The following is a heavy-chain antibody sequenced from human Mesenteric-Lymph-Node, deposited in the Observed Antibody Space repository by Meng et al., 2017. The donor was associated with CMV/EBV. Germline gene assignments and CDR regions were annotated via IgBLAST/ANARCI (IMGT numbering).Heavy chain of an antibody. CDR2: IRYDGSNK. J-gene: IGHJ3*02. V-gene: IGHV3-30*02. Sequence: GESLKISCAASGFTFSSYGMHWVRQAPGKGLEWVAFIRYDGSNKYYADSVKGRFTISRDNSKNTLYLQMNSLRAEDTAVYYCARGRALRSHRAFDIWGQGTMVTVSS. CDR3: ARGRALRSHRAFDI. D-gene: IGHD4-17*01. CDR1: GFTFSSYG.